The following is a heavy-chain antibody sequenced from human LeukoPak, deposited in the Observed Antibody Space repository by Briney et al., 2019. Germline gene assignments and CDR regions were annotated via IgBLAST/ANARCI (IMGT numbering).Heavy chain of an antibody. J-gene: IGHJ4*02. V-gene: IGHV3-21*01. CDR3: ARDHGIVVVTASRLDS. CDR2: ISSSSSYI. CDR1: GFTFSSYE. Sequence: PGGSLRLSCAASGFTFSSYEMNWVRQAPGKGLEWVSSISSSSSYIDYADSVKGRFTISRDNAKNSLYLQMNSLRAEDTAVYFCARDHGIVVVTASRLDSWGQGTLVTVSS. D-gene: IGHD2-21*02.